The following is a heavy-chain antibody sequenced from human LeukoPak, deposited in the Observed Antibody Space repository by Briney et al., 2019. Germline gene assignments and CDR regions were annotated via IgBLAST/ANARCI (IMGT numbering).Heavy chain of an antibody. CDR3: ATYRQVLLPFES. D-gene: IGHD5-18*01. Sequence: GGSLRLSCVASGFTFSTFAMIWVRQPPGKGLEWVSSIFPSGGEIYYADSVRGRFTISRDNSKSILSLQMNSLRAEDTATYYCATYRQVLLPFESWGRGTLVTVSS. CDR2: IFPSGGEI. CDR1: GFTFSTFA. V-gene: IGHV3-23*01. J-gene: IGHJ4*02.